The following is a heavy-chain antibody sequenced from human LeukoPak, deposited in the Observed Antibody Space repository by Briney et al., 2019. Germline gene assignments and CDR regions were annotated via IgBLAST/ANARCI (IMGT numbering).Heavy chain of an antibody. D-gene: IGHD3-22*01. J-gene: IGHJ6*02. V-gene: IGHV4-59*01. CDR1: GGSISSYY. CDR2: IYYCGST. CDR3: ARPMIAGNYYGMDV. Sequence: SETLSLTCTVSGGSISSYYWSWIRQPPGKGLEWIGYIYYCGSTNYNPSLKSRVTISVDTSKNQFSLKLSSVTAADTAVYYCARPMIAGNYYGMDVWGQGTTVTVSS.